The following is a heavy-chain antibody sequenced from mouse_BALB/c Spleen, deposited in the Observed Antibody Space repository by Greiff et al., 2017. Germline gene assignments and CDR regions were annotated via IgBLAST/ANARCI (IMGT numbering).Heavy chain of an antibody. CDR2: ISYSGST. Sequence: DVKLQESGPSLVKPSQTLSLTCSVTGDSITSGYWNWIRKFPGNKLEYMGYISYSGSTYYNPSLKSRISITRDTSKNQYYLQLNSVTTEDTATYYCARYYYGNYYAMDYWGQGTSVTVSS. CDR3: ARYYYGNYYAMDY. V-gene: IGHV3-8*02. CDR1: GDSITSGY. D-gene: IGHD2-1*01. J-gene: IGHJ4*01.